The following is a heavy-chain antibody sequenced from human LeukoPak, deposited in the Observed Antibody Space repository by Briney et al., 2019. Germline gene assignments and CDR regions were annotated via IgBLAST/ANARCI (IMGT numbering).Heavy chain of an antibody. CDR2: ISYDGSNK. Sequence: GGSLRLSCAASGFTFSSYAMHWARQAPARGLEWVAVISYDGSNKYYADSVKGRFTISRDNSKNTLYLQMNSLRAEDTAVYYCARARRWLQLFDYWGQGTLVTVSS. V-gene: IGHV3-30-3*01. J-gene: IGHJ4*02. CDR3: ARARRWLQLFDY. CDR1: GFTFSSYA. D-gene: IGHD5-24*01.